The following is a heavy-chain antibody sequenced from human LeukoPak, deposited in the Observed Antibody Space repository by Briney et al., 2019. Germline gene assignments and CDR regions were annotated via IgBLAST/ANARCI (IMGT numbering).Heavy chain of an antibody. J-gene: IGHJ4*02. CDR3: SRGGDGSKAGKY. CDR1: DASFSGYY. Sequence: SETLSLTCAIYDASFSGYYWSWIRQPPGKGLEWIGEIHPSGSPSYNPSLESRTIISVDASENQFSLILNSVTAADTALYFCSRGGDGSKAGKYWGQGALVTVSS. CDR2: IHPSGSP. V-gene: IGHV4-34*01. D-gene: IGHD5-24*01.